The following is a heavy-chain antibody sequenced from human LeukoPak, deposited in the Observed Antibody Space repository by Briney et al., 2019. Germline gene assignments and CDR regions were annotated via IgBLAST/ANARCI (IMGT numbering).Heavy chain of an antibody. CDR1: RYTFTGYY. D-gene: IGHD2-15*01. Sequence: ASVKVSCKASRYTFTGYYMHWVRQAPGQGLEWMGWIYPSSGGTNYAPKFQGRFTMTRDTAISTADMELSRLSSDDTAVYYCARSYCSGGTCYSGPFDIWGQGTMVTVSS. CDR3: ARSYCSGGTCYSGPFDI. J-gene: IGHJ3*02. V-gene: IGHV1-2*02. CDR2: IYPSSGGT.